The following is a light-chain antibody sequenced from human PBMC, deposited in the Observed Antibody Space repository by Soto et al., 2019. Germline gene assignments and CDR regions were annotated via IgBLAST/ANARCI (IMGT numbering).Light chain of an antibody. Sequence: EFVISQSPATLSVSPGEGATLSCMASLSVSSSYLAWYKQNLGQAPRLLISDASRRATGIPDRFSGSGSGTDFTLTISRLEPEDFVVYYCQQYGRSPTFGQGTKVDI. J-gene: IGKJ1*01. CDR2: DAS. CDR3: QQYGRSPT. CDR1: LSVSSSY. V-gene: IGKV3-20*01.